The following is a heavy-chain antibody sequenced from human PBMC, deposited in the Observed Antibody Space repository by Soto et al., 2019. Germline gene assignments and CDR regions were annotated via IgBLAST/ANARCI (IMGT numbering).Heavy chain of an antibody. Sequence: SVKVSCKVSGGTFSTFGISWVRQAPGQGLEWMGGIIPFFGTARYSQKFEDRITITADESTNTVYMDLRSLTSEDTAIYYCAKSAPMDAGDKYYYDFWGQGALVTVSS. J-gene: IGHJ4*02. D-gene: IGHD4-17*01. CDR1: GGTFSTFG. CDR2: IIPFFGTA. CDR3: AKSAPMDAGDKYYYDF. V-gene: IGHV1-69*13.